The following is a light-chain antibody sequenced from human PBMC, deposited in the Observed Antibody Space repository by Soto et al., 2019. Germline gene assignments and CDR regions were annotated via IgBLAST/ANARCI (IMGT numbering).Light chain of an antibody. J-gene: IGKJ3*01. CDR1: QSVSSSY. Sequence: NLLTQSPGTLSLSPGERATLSCRASQSVSSSYLAWYQQKPGQAPRLLIYGTSSRATGIPDRFSGSGSGTDFTLTISRREPEDFAVYYCQQYGTSLFSFGPGTKVDI. CDR2: GTS. CDR3: QQYGTSLFS. V-gene: IGKV3-20*01.